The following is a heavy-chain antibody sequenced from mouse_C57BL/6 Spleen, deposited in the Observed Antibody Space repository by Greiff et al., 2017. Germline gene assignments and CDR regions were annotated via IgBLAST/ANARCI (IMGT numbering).Heavy chain of an antibody. J-gene: IGHJ2*01. V-gene: IGHV5-9*01. Sequence: EVLLVESGGGLVQPGGSLKLSCAASGFTFSSYTMSWVRQTPEKRLEWVATISGGGGNTYYPDIVKGRFTISRDNAKNTLYLQMSSLRSEATDLYYCARHGGYYFDYRGQGTTLTVSS. CDR3: ARHGGYYFDY. CDR2: ISGGGGNT. CDR1: GFTFSSYT. D-gene: IGHD1-1*02.